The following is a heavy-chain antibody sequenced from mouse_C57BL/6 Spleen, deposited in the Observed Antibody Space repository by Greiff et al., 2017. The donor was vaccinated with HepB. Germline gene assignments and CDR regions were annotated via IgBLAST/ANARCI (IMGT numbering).Heavy chain of an antibody. CDR1: GYSFTDYN. J-gene: IGHJ4*01. D-gene: IGHD2-2*01. CDR2: INPNYGTT. Sequence: EVQLQQSGPELVKPGASVKISCKASGYSFTDYNMNWVKQSNGKSLEWIGVINPNYGTTSYNQKFKGTATLTVDQSSSTAYMQLNSLTSEDSAVYYCARSTMVTTKYYAMDYWGQGTSVTVSS. V-gene: IGHV1-39*01. CDR3: ARSTMVTTKYYAMDY.